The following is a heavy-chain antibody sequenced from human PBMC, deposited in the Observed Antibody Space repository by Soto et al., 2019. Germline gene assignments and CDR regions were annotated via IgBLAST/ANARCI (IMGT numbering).Heavy chain of an antibody. D-gene: IGHD3-3*01. J-gene: IGHJ6*04. V-gene: IGHV1-8*01. CDR3: ARGEVGGDCWCGYYSRGSYSYYGMDV. CDR2: MNPNSGNT. CDR1: GYTFTSYD. Sequence: GASVKVSCKASGYTFTSYDINWVRQATGQGLEWMGWMNPNSGNTGYAQKFQGRVTMTRNTSISTAYMERSSLGSEYSAVYYCARGEVGGDCWCGYYSRGSYSYYGMDVWGEGATVTVSS.